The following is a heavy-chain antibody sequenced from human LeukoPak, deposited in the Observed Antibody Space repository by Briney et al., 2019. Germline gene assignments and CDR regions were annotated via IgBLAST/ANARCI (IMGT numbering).Heavy chain of an antibody. Sequence: GGSLRLSCAASGFTFSSYAMSWVRQAPGKGPEWVSAISGSGGSTYYADSVKGRFTISRDNSKNTLHLQMNSLRSDDTAVYYCARLYSNYSTYYYYYMDVWGKGTTVTVSS. D-gene: IGHD4-11*01. J-gene: IGHJ6*03. CDR2: ISGSGGST. CDR3: ARLYSNYSTYYYYYMDV. V-gene: IGHV3-23*01. CDR1: GFTFSSYA.